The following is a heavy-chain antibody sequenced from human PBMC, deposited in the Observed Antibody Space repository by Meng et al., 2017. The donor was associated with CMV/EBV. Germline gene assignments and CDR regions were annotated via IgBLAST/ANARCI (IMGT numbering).Heavy chain of an antibody. V-gene: IGHV4-34*01. CDR2: INHSGST. D-gene: IGHD2-2*01. CDR1: GGSFSGYY. J-gene: IGHJ6*02. Sequence: ESLKISCAVYGGSFSGYYWSWIRQPPGKGLEWIGEINHSGSTNYNPSLKSRVTISVDTSKNQFSLKLSSVTAADTAVYYCARLKLGYCSSTSCYAPYYYYGMDAWGQGTTVTVSS. CDR3: ARLKLGYCSSTSCYAPYYYYGMDA.